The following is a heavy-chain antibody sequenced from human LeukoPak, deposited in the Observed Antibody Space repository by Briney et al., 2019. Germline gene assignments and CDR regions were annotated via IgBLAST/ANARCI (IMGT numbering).Heavy chain of an antibody. V-gene: IGHV3-9*03. D-gene: IGHD2-15*01. CDR2: ISWNSGSR. J-gene: IGHJ4*02. CDR3: VKDVSLGFCSGGSCSAHFDY. Sequence: PGGSLRLSCAASGFTFDNYAMHWVQQGPGKGLEWVSGISWNSGSRVYVDSVRGRFTISRDNAKNSLYLQMDSLRPEDMALYYCVKDVSLGFCSGGSCSAHFDYWGQGTLVTVSS. CDR1: GFTFDNYA.